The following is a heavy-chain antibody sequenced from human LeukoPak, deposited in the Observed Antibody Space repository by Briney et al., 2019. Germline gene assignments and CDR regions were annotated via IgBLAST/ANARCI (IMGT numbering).Heavy chain of an antibody. D-gene: IGHD5-18*01. V-gene: IGHV3-74*01. CDR3: AKAYSYGYDY. Sequence: GGSLRLSCAASGFTFSSYWMHWVRQAPGKGLVWVSRINSDGSSTSYADSVKGRFTISRDNSKNTLSLQMSSLRPDDTAVYYCAKAYSYGYDYWSQGTLVTVSS. CDR2: INSDGSST. CDR1: GFTFSSYW. J-gene: IGHJ4*02.